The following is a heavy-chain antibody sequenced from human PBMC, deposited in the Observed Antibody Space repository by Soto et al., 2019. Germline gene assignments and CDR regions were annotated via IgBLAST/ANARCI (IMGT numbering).Heavy chain of an antibody. J-gene: IGHJ6*02. CDR1: GGTFSSYA. V-gene: IGHV1-69*13. CDR3: ARGSYDSYAGFFGMDV. D-gene: IGHD3-10*01. CDR2: IIPIFGTA. Sequence: ASVKVSCKASGGTFSSYAISWVRQAPGQGLEWMGGIIPIFGTANYAQKFQGRVTITADESTSTAYMELSSLRSEDTAVYYCARGSYDSYAGFFGMDVWGQGTKVTVSS.